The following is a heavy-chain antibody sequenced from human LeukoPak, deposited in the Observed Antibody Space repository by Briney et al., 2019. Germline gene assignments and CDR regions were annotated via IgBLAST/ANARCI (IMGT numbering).Heavy chain of an antibody. Sequence: PGGSLRLSCAASGFTLSNYWMIHWVRQVPGKGLQWVSRINNDGNLKTDGRDTGYADSVKGRFTISTDNAKNTLYLQMNSLRAEDTAVYYCARKTYSSGWRVPIDSWGRGTLVTVSS. D-gene: IGHD6-19*01. CDR2: INNDGNLKTDGRDT. J-gene: IGHJ4*02. CDR3: ARKTYSSGWRVPIDS. CDR1: GFTLSNYW. V-gene: IGHV3-74*01.